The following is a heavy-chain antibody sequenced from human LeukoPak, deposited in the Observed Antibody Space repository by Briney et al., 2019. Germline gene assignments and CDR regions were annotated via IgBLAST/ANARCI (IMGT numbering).Heavy chain of an antibody. D-gene: IGHD1-26*01. V-gene: IGHV4-39*02. CDR2: IYYSGST. CDR3: ARDLFRGATYYFDY. Sequence: PSETLSLTCTVSGASISSTTYYWGWIRQPQRKWLEWIASIYYSGSTYYNPSLKSRVTISVDTSKNQFSLKLSSVTAADTAVYYCARDLFRGATYYFDYWGQGTLVTVSS. J-gene: IGHJ4*02. CDR1: GASISSTTYY.